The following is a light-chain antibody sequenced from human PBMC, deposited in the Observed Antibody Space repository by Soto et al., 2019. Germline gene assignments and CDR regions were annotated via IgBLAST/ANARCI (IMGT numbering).Light chain of an antibody. CDR3: QQYNNWPSWT. J-gene: IGKJ1*01. Sequence: EIVMTQSPATLSVSPGERANLSCRASQSISIHLAWYQQKPGQAPRLLIYGASTRDTGTPARFSGSGSGTEFTLTISSLQSEDFAVYYCQQYNNWPSWTFGQGTKVEIK. CDR1: QSISIH. V-gene: IGKV3-15*01. CDR2: GAS.